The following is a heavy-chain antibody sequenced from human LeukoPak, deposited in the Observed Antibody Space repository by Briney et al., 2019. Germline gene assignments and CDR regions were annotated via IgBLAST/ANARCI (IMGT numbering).Heavy chain of an antibody. J-gene: IGHJ4*02. CDR2: IILIFGTV. Sequence: SVKVSCKGSGDTRTIYAINWVRQAPGQGLVWMGRIILIFGTVKLAQKFQGRVTITADRATSTGYMELRSLRSDDTGIYYCARGPGVRRDYFEDWDQGTLITVSS. CDR1: GDTRTIYA. V-gene: IGHV1-69*06. D-gene: IGHD1-1*01. CDR3: ARGPGVRRDYFED.